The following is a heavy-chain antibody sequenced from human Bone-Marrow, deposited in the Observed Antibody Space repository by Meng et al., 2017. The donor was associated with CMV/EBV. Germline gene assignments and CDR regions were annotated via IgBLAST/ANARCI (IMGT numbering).Heavy chain of an antibody. CDR1: GFSFSSYS. CDR2: LSSSGTYI. J-gene: IGHJ6*02. D-gene: IGHD2-21*01. V-gene: IGHV3-21*01. Sequence: GESLKISCAASGFSFSSYSMNSVRQAPGKGMEWVSSLSSSGTYIYYADSVTGRFTISRDNAQNSLYLRMNSLRAEDTAVYYRARDVSPRSSAYFAIYYFYALAFWGPGTTVTVSS. CDR3: ARDVSPRSSAYFAIYYFYALAF.